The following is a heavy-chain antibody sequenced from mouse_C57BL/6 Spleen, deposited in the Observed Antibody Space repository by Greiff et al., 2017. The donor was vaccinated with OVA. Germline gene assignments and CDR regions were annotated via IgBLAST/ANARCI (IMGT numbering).Heavy chain of an antibody. D-gene: IGHD2-5*01. CDR2: INPSNGGT. CDR1: GYTFTSYW. CDR3: ARKDYSNSFAY. J-gene: IGHJ3*01. V-gene: IGHV1-53*01. Sequence: QVHVKQPGTELVKPGASVKLSCKASGYTFTSYWMHWVKQRPGQGLEWIGNINPSNGGTNYNEKFKSKATLTVDKSSSTAYMQLSSLTSEDSAVYYCARKDYSNSFAYWGQGTLVTVSA.